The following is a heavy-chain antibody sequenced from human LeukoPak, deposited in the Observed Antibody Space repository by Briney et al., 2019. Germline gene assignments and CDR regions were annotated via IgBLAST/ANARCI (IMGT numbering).Heavy chain of an antibody. CDR3: ARPPSRGYSSSFEY. Sequence: PGESLKISCKGSGYSFPTYWIAWVRQMPGKGLEWMGIIYPDESNIRYSPSSQGQVTLSAHQSISTAYLQWSSLKASDTAMYYCARPPSRGYSSSFEYWGQGTLVTVSS. D-gene: IGHD2-2*03. CDR2: IYPDESNI. V-gene: IGHV5-51*01. J-gene: IGHJ4*02. CDR1: GYSFPTYW.